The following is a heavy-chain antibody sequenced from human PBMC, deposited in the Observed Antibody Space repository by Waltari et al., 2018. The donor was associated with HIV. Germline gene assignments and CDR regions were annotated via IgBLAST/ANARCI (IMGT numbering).Heavy chain of an antibody. V-gene: IGHV4-38-2*01. CDR1: GSSISGAYD. J-gene: IGHJ3*02. CDR3: ARVRITLIVAGPFDM. D-gene: IGHD3-22*01. Sequence: HVQLQESGPGLVKPSETLSLTCVVSGSSISGAYDGGWVRQSPGKGLEWIGSIHHSGRTYHNPSLKSRVTISVDASKSQFSLKLTSATAADTAIYYCARVRITLIVAGPFDMWGQGTLVTVSS. CDR2: IHHSGRT.